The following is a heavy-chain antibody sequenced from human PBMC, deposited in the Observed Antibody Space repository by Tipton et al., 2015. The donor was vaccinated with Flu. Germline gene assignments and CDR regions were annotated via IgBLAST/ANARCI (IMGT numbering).Heavy chain of an antibody. CDR2: IYPVDSDI. J-gene: IGHJ2*01. Sequence: QLVQSGAEVKKPGESLKISCKGSGYSFSSYWIGWVRQMPGKGLEWMGIIYPVDSDIRYSPSFQGQVTISADKSISTAYLQWSSLKASDTAMYYCVRSRSDYAAPAGLWGRGTLVTVSS. CDR1: GYSFSSYW. V-gene: IGHV5-51*03. CDR3: VRSRSDYAAPAGL. D-gene: IGHD4-17*01.